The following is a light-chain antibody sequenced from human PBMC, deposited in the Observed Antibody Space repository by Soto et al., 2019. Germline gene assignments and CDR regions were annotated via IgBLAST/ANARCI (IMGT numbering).Light chain of an antibody. CDR1: QSVSSN. Sequence: EIVMTQSPATLSVSPGERATLSCRASQSVSSNLAWYQQKPGQAPRLLIYGASTRATGIPARFSGSGSGTEFTLTISSLQSEDFAVHYCQQYNNWPKTSGQGTKVDI. CDR3: QQYNNWPKT. J-gene: IGKJ1*01. V-gene: IGKV3-15*01. CDR2: GAS.